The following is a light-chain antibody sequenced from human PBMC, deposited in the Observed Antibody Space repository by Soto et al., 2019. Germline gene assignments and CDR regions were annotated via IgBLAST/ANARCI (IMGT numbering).Light chain of an antibody. CDR3: QQYNNWPPIT. Sequence: EVVMTQSPATLSVSPGERATLSCRASQSVSSKLAWYQQKPGQAPRLLIYGASTRATGIPARFSGSGSGTEFTLTISSLQSEDFALYYCQQYNNWPPITFGRGTRLEIK. CDR1: QSVSSK. J-gene: IGKJ5*01. V-gene: IGKV3-15*01. CDR2: GAS.